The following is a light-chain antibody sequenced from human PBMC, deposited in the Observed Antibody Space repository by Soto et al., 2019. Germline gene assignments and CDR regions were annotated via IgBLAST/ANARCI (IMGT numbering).Light chain of an antibody. CDR2: GAS. V-gene: IGKV1-17*01. CDR3: LQHNSYPLT. Sequence: DIQMTQSPSSLSASVGDRVTITCRASQGIRKDLCWYQQRPGKAPKRLIFGASSLQSGVPSRFSGSASGTEFTLTISSLQPEDCATYFCLQHNSYPLTFGGGTKVELK. CDR1: QGIRKD. J-gene: IGKJ4*01.